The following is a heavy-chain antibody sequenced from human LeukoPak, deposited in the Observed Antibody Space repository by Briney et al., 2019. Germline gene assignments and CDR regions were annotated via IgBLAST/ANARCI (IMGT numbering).Heavy chain of an antibody. D-gene: IGHD3-3*01. CDR1: GFTFSSYE. Sequence: GSLRLSCAASGFTFSSYEMNWVRQAPGKGLEWVSYISSSGSTMYYADSVKGRFTISRDNAKNSLYLQMNSLRAEDTAVYYCARDTVRKGFDYWGQGTLVTVSS. CDR2: ISSSGSTM. CDR3: ARDTVRKGFDY. V-gene: IGHV3-48*03. J-gene: IGHJ4*02.